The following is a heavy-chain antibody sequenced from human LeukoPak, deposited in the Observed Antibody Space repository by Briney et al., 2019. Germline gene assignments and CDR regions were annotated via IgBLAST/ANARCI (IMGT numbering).Heavy chain of an antibody. CDR1: GFIFRSHG. D-gene: IGHD5-18*01. CDR3: AKDKYSPFDY. Sequence: GGSLRLSCAASGFIFRSHGMNWVRQAPGKGLQWVAFVRYDGNYKYYADSVKGRFTISRDNSKDTLYLQMNSLRAEDTAVYYCAKDKYSPFDYWGQGTLVTVSS. CDR2: VRYDGNYK. J-gene: IGHJ4*02. V-gene: IGHV3-30*02.